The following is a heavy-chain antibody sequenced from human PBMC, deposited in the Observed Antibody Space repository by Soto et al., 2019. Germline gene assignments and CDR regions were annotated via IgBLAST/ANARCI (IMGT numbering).Heavy chain of an antibody. Sequence: QVQLVQSGAEVKKPGSSVKVSCKASGGTFSSYAISWVRQAPGQGLEWMGGIIPIFGTANYAQKFQGRVTITADESTSTAYMELSSLRSKDTAVYYCARDPRYCSGGSCYSGRDYYYGMDVWGQGTTVTVSS. V-gene: IGHV1-69*01. CDR2: IIPIFGTA. CDR3: ARDPRYCSGGSCYSGRDYYYGMDV. J-gene: IGHJ6*02. CDR1: GGTFSSYA. D-gene: IGHD2-15*01.